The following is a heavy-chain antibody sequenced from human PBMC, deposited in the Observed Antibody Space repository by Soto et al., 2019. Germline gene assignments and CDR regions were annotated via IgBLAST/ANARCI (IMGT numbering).Heavy chain of an antibody. CDR1: GFTFSSYG. Sequence: PGGSLRLSCAASGFTFSSYGMHWVRQAPGKGLEWVAVISYDGSNRYYADSVKGRFTISRDNSKNTLYLQMNGLRAEDTAVYYCAKGQSYNWNYGSYYYYGMDVWGQGTTVTVSS. CDR2: ISYDGSNR. V-gene: IGHV3-30*18. CDR3: AKGQSYNWNYGSYYYYGMDV. J-gene: IGHJ6*02. D-gene: IGHD1-7*01.